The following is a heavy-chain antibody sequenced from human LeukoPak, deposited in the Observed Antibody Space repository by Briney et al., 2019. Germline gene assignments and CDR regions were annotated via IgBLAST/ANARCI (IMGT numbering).Heavy chain of an antibody. V-gene: IGHV3-23*01. CDR2: ISGSGGST. CDR1: GFTFSSYA. Sequence: GGSLRLSCAASGFTFSSYAMSWVRQAPGKGLEWVSAISGSGGSTYYADSVKSRFTISRDNSKNTLYLQMNSLRAEDTAVYYCAREASRGYSGYGLFDYWGRGTLVTVSS. D-gene: IGHD5-12*01. J-gene: IGHJ4*02. CDR3: AREASRGYSGYGLFDY.